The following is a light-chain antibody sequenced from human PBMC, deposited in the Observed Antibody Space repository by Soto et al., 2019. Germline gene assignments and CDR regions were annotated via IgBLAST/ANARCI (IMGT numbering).Light chain of an antibody. V-gene: IGKV3-20*01. CDR3: QQYESSPIT. Sequence: EIVLTQSPGTLYLSPGERATLSCRASQSVSRSYLAWYQQKPGQAPRLLIYGASSRATGIPDRFSGSGSGTDFTLTISRLEPADFAVYYGQQYESSPITFGGGTKVEIK. J-gene: IGKJ4*01. CDR1: QSVSRSY. CDR2: GAS.